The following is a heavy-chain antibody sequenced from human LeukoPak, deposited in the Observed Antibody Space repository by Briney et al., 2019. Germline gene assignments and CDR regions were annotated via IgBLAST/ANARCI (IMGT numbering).Heavy chain of an antibody. J-gene: IGHJ4*02. Sequence: ASVKVSCKASGYTFTSYDINWVRQATGQGLEWMGWMNPNSGNTGYAQKFQGRVTMTRNTSISTAYMELSSLRSEDTAVYYCARAPVYCGGDCPWGWGQGTLVTVSS. CDR3: ARAPVYCGGDCPWG. CDR2: MNPNSGNT. CDR1: GYTFTSYD. V-gene: IGHV1-8*01. D-gene: IGHD2-21*02.